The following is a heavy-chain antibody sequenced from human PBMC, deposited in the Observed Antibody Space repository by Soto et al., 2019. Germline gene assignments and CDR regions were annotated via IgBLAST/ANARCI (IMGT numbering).Heavy chain of an antibody. Sequence: ASVKVSCKASGYTFTGYYIHWVRQAPGHGLEWMGWINPNSGVTNYSQKFQGWVTTTRDTSISTAYMELSSLRSDDTAVYYCAGEGDYYGSGSAENWFDPWGQGTLVTVSS. J-gene: IGHJ5*02. CDR1: GYTFTGYY. CDR2: INPNSGVT. CDR3: AGEGDYYGSGSAENWFDP. V-gene: IGHV1-2*04. D-gene: IGHD3-10*01.